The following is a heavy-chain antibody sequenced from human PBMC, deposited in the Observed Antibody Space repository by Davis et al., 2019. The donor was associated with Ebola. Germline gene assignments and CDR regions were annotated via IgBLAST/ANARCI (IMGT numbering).Heavy chain of an antibody. CDR3: VKTRSNWWNDALDM. D-gene: IGHD2-8*02. CDR1: GFTFSSYW. Sequence: HTGGSLRLSCAASGFTFSSYWMHWVRHAPGKGLVWVSRINSDGSSTSYADSVKGRFTISRDNSKNTLYLQMNSLRPEDTAVYYCVKTRSNWWNDALDMWGQGTMVTVSS. CDR2: INSDGSST. J-gene: IGHJ3*02. V-gene: IGHV3-74*01.